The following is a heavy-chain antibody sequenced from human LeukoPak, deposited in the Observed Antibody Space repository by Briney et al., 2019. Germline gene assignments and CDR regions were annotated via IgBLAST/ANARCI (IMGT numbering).Heavy chain of an antibody. CDR3: AKDFYDGSGSYVNWFDP. Sequence: PGRSLRLSCAASGFTFSSYGMHWVRQAPDKGLEWVAVISYDGSNKYYADSVKGRFTISRDNSKNTLYLQMNSLRAEDTAVYYCAKDFYDGSGSYVNWFDPWGQGTLVTVSS. J-gene: IGHJ5*02. V-gene: IGHV3-30*18. CDR1: GFTFSSYG. CDR2: ISYDGSNK. D-gene: IGHD3-10*01.